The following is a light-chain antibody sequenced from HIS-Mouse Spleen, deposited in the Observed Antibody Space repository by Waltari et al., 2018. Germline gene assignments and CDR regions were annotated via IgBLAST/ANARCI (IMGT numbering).Light chain of an antibody. CDR1: SSAVGCYNL. V-gene: IGLV2-23*01. J-gene: IGLJ2*01. CDR3: CSYAGSSTV. Sequence: QSALTQPASVSGSPGQSITISCTGTSSAVGCYNLVSWYQQHPGKAPKLMDYEGSKRPLGVSNRFSGSKSGTTAYLTIAGVQAEDEADYYCCSYAGSSTVFGGGTKLTVL. CDR2: EGS.